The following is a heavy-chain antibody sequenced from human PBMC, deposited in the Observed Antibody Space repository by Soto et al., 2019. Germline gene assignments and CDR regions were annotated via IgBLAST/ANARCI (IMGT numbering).Heavy chain of an antibody. CDR3: ATGQGTLRFLEWLLYAFDI. CDR2: ISGSGGST. CDR1: GFTFSSYA. V-gene: IGHV3-23*01. J-gene: IGHJ3*02. Sequence: EVQLLESGGGLVQPGGSLRLSCAASGFTFSSYAMSWVRQAPGKGLEWVSAISGSGGSTYYADSVKGRFTISRDNSKNTLYLQMNSLRAEDTAVYYCATGQGTLRFLEWLLYAFDIWGQGTMVTVSS. D-gene: IGHD3-3*01.